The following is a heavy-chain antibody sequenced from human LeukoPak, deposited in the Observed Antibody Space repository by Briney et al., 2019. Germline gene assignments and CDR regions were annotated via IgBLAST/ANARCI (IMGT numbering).Heavy chain of an antibody. J-gene: IGHJ5*02. CDR3: ARVVSRNYDFWSGYYPPRNRGWFDP. CDR1: GYSISSGF. V-gene: IGHV3-7*01. D-gene: IGHD3-3*01. CDR2: IKQDGSEK. Sequence: PSETLSLTCGVSGYSISSGFYWGWIRQPPGKGLEWVANIKQDGSEKYYVDSVKGRFTISRDNAKNSLYLQMNSLRAEDTAVYYCARVVSRNYDFWSGYYPPRNRGWFDPWGQGTLVTVSS.